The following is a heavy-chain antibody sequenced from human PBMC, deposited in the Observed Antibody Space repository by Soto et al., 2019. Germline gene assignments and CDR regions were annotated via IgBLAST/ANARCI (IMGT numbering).Heavy chain of an antibody. V-gene: IGHV3-30-3*01. D-gene: IGHD6-13*01. CDR2: ISYDGSNK. CDR1: GFTFSSYA. CDR3: AKVPTIFSSSWYEDAFDI. J-gene: IGHJ3*02. Sequence: PGGSLRLSCAASGFTFSSYAMHWVRQAPGKGLEWVAVISYDGSNKYYADSVKGRFTISRDNSKNTLYLQMNSLRAEDTAVYYCAKVPTIFSSSWYEDAFDIWGQGTMVTVSS.